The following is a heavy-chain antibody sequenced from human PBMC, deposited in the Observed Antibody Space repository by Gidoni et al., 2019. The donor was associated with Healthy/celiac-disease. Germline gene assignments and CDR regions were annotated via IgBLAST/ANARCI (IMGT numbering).Heavy chain of an antibody. J-gene: IGHJ4*02. CDR3: AGVRELGIDY. D-gene: IGHD1-26*01. V-gene: IGHV3-23*01. Sequence: EVQLLESGGGLLQPRGSLRPSCAAPGFTFSTYAMSWVRQAPGRGVGWVSAISGGGGSTYYADTVKGRFTISRDNSKNTLYLKMNSLRAEDTAVYYCAGVRELGIDYWGQGTLVTVSS. CDR2: ISGGGGST. CDR1: GFTFSTYA.